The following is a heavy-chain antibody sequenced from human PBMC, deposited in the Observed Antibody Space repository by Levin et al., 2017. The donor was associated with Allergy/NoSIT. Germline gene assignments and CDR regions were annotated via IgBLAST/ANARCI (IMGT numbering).Heavy chain of an antibody. Sequence: PGGSLRLSCVASGFTFSRDTMNWVRQTPGKGLEWVSSIYNSYYISYAASVKDRFTISRDNAKNSLYLQMSSLTAEDTAVYYCARGGLCSSSRCYAGIDYWGQGTLVTVSS. CDR2: IYNSYYI. J-gene: IGHJ4*02. D-gene: IGHD2-2*01. CDR1: GFTFSRDT. V-gene: IGHV3-21*01. CDR3: ARGGLCSSSRCYAGIDY.